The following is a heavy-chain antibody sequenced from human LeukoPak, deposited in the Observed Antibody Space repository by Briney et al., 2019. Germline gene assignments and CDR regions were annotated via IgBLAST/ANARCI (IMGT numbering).Heavy chain of an antibody. CDR2: IKEDGSKK. CDR1: RFTFSSSW. Sequence: GGSLRLSCAASRFTFSSSWMTWVRQPPGRGLEWVGTIKEDGSKKDYEDSVKGRFTISRDNVKNSLYLQMDSLRAEDTAVYFCARNLAYNAFDIWGQGTMVTVSS. V-gene: IGHV3-7*01. D-gene: IGHD1-1*01. CDR3: ARNLAYNAFDI. J-gene: IGHJ3*02.